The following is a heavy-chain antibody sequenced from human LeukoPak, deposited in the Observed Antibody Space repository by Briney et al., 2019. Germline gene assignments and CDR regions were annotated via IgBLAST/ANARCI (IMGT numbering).Heavy chain of an antibody. J-gene: IGHJ4*02. CDR3: AKVRSSSWDGIDY. CDR1: GFTFSSYG. D-gene: IGHD6-13*01. CDR2: ISGSGGST. Sequence: GGTLRLSCAASGFTFSSYGMSWVRQAPGKGLEWVSAISGSGGSTDYADSVKGRFTISRDNSKNTLYLQMNSLRAEDTAVYYCAKVRSSSWDGIDYWGQGTLVTVSS. V-gene: IGHV3-23*01.